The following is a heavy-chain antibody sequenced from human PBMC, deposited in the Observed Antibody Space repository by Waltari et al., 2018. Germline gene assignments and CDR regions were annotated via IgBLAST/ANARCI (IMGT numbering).Heavy chain of an antibody. D-gene: IGHD1-1*01. Sequence: QVPLVQSGAVLKKPGSSVQVSCKASESTFNTSSVRWGRQAQGQGLEWRGRIVPDIGNTNFIQKLGGRFSISVDKSTTTAYMQLNRLRIEDTAMYFCARGRGDGWNVNTFDVWGQGTMVMVSA. J-gene: IGHJ3*01. CDR2: IVPDIGNT. CDR3: ARGRGDGWNVNTFDV. V-gene: IGHV1-69*04. CDR1: ESTFNTSS.